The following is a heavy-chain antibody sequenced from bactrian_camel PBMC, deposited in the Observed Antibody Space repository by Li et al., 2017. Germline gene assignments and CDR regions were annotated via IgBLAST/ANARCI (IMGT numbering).Heavy chain of an antibody. CDR3: AAGGALPLMASRYTY. D-gene: IGHD2*01. CDR1: VPTYISHC. J-gene: IGHJ4*01. V-gene: IGHV3-3*01. CDR2: ICPRGAIT. Sequence: HVQLVESGGGSVQAGGSLRISCVGAVPTYISHCMAWFRQPPGKEREGVAAICPRGAITYYSDSVKGRFTISLDNAKTTVYLQMDNLEPEDTAVYYCAAGGALPLMASRYTYWGQGTQVTVS.